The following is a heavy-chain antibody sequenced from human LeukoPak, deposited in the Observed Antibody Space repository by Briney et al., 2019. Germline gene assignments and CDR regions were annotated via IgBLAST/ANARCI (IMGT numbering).Heavy chain of an antibody. CDR1: GGSIRSYY. V-gene: IGHV4-4*07. J-gene: IGHJ5*02. CDR2: IYASGST. D-gene: IGHD3-10*01. Sequence: SETLSLTCTVSGGSIRSYYWSWIRQPAGGGLQWIGRIYASGSTTYNPTLKSRVTMSLDTSKTQFSLRLTSVTAADTAVYYCARDSGTTGEVKFDPWGQGTLVTVSS. CDR3: ARDSGTTGEVKFDP.